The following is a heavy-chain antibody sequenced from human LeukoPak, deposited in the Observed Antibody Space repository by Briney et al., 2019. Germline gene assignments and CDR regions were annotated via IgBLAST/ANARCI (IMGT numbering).Heavy chain of an antibody. CDR3: ARDYRPHYYDSSGYYYYGMDV. D-gene: IGHD3-22*01. Sequence: GGCLRLACSVSGFTVSSDYIGWVRQAPGKGLEWVPVIYSGGSTYYADSVKGRFTISRDNSKNRQYLQMSSQRAEGTVGYYYARDYRPHYYDSSGYYYYGMDVWGQGTTVTVS. V-gene: IGHV3-53*01. CDR1: GFTVSSDY. CDR2: IYSGGST. J-gene: IGHJ6*02.